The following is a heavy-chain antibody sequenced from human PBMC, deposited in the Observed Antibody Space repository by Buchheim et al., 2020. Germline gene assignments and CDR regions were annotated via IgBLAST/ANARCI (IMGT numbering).Heavy chain of an antibody. Sequence: EVQLVESGGGLIQPGGSLRLSCAASGFTFTTFWMHWVRQVPGKGLMWVSRINPDGGDRSYAASVRGRFTISRDNGENTLYLQMNSLRVEDTGVYSCAREVRGHAYFDTWGQGT. CDR1: GFTFTTFW. CDR3: AREVRGHAYFDT. J-gene: IGHJ4*02. CDR2: INPDGGDR. V-gene: IGHV3-74*01.